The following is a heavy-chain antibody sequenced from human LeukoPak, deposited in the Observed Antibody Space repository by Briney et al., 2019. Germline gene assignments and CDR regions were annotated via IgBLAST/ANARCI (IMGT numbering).Heavy chain of an antibody. Sequence: SETLSLTCTVSGGSISSGGYYWSWIRQPPGKGLEWIGEIYHSGSTNYNPSLKSRVTISVDKPKNQFSLKLSSVTAADTAVYYCARDPLIAAAGTRGGFDYWGQGTLVTVSS. CDR2: IYHSGST. CDR3: ARDPLIAAAGTRGGFDY. V-gene: IGHV4-30-2*01. CDR1: GGSISSGGYY. D-gene: IGHD6-13*01. J-gene: IGHJ4*02.